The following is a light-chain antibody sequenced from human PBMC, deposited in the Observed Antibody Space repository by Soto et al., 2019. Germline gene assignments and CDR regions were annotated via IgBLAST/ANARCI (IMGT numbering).Light chain of an antibody. V-gene: IGKV3-20*01. CDR2: DAS. CDR3: QQYGSSPRT. Sequence: EIVLTQSPGTLSLSPGERATLSCRASHSVSSNYLAWYQQKPGQAPRLLIYDASSRATAIPDRFSGSGSGTDSSLTITRLEPEYVAVYYCQQYGSSPRTFGQGTKVEIK. CDR1: HSVSSNY. J-gene: IGKJ1*01.